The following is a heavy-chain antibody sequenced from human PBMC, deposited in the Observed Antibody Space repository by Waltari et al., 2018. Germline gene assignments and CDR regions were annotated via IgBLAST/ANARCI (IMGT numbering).Heavy chain of an antibody. CDR1: GGSISSSSYY. CDR2: IYYSGST. J-gene: IGHJ3*02. V-gene: IGHV4-39*01. Sequence: QLQLQESGPGLVKPSETLSLTCTISGGSISSSSYYWGWIRQPPGKGLEWIGSIYYSGSTYYNPSLKSRVTISVDTSKNQFSLKLSSVTAADTAVYYCARHKKWELYAFDIWGQGTMVTVSS. CDR3: ARHKKWELYAFDI. D-gene: IGHD1-26*01.